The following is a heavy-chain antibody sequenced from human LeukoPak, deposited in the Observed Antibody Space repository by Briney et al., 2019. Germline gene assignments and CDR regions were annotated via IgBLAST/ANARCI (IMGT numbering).Heavy chain of an antibody. CDR2: IYYSGST. D-gene: IGHD5-18*01. CDR1: GGSISSSSYY. Sequence: SETLSLTCAVSGGSISSSSYYWGWIRQPPGKGLEWIGSIYYSGSTYYNPSLKSRVTISVDTSKNQFFLKLSSATAADTAVYYCARARGYSYAYPDYWGQGTLVTVSS. CDR3: ARARGYSYAYPDY. J-gene: IGHJ4*02. V-gene: IGHV4-39*01.